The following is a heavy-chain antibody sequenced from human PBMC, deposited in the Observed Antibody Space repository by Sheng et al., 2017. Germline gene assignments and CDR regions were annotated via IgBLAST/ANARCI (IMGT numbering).Heavy chain of an antibody. D-gene: IGHD3-3*01. V-gene: IGHV1-18*01. Sequence: QVQLVQSGAEVKKPGASVKVSCKASGYTFTSYGISWVRQAPGQGLEWMGWISAYNGNTNYAQKLQGRVTMTTDTSTSTAYMELRSLRSDDTAVYYCAREGTESYYDFWSGYPTLPYFDYWAREPWSPSPQ. J-gene: IGHJ4*02. CDR3: AREGTESYYDFWSGYPTLPYFDY. CDR1: GYTFTSYG. CDR2: ISAYNGNT.